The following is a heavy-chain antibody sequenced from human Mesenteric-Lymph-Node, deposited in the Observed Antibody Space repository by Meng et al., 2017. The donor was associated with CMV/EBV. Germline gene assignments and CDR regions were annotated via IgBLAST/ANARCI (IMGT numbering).Heavy chain of an antibody. Sequence: GGSLRLSCAASGFTFDDYGMSWVRQAPGKGLEWVANIKQDGSEKYYVDSVKGRFTISRDNAKNSLYLQMNSLRAEDTAVYYCARRGTYFDYWGQGTLVTVSS. J-gene: IGHJ4*02. CDR2: IKQDGSEK. V-gene: IGHV3-7*01. CDR1: GFTFDDYG. D-gene: IGHD1-1*01. CDR3: ARRGTYFDY.